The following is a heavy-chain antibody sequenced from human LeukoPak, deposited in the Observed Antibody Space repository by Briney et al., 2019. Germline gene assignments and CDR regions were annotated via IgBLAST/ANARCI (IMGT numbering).Heavy chain of an antibody. Sequence: GGSLRLSSAASGFTLSSYDIHWVRQAPGKGLEWVAVISYDGSKKYYADSVKGRLTISRDNSKNTLYLQMNSLRAEDTAVYYCAKGSGSHDDAFDIWGQGTMVTVSS. CDR3: AKGSGSHDDAFDI. J-gene: IGHJ3*02. CDR1: GFTLSSYD. D-gene: IGHD3-10*01. V-gene: IGHV3-30*04. CDR2: ISYDGSKK.